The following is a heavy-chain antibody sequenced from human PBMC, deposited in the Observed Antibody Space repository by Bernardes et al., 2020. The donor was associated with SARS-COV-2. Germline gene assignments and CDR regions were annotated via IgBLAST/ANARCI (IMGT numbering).Heavy chain of an antibody. CDR1: GGPLRGYF. Sequence: SETLSPTCSVSGGPLRGYFWSWIRQPPGKGLEWIGHIFYSGSTSHNPSLRSRVTTSMDTSKNQFSLRLISVTAADTAVYYCARGITPSNQYSYYYFAMDVWVQGTTVTVYS. CDR2: IFYSGST. D-gene: IGHD2-15*01. J-gene: IGHJ6*02. V-gene: IGHV4-59*12. CDR3: ARGITPSNQYSYYYFAMDV.